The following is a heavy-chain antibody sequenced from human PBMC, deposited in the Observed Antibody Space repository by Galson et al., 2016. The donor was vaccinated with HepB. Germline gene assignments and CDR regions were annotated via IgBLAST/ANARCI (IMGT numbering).Heavy chain of an antibody. J-gene: IGHJ3*02. Sequence: SLRLSCAASGFTFSSYGIHWVRQAPGKGLEWVAVISYDGNNKYCADSVKGRFTISRDNSKNTLYLQMSSLRAEDTAVYYCAKKARILTGPDAFDIWGQGTMVTVSS. CDR1: GFTFSSYG. CDR2: ISYDGNNK. D-gene: IGHD3-9*01. CDR3: AKKARILTGPDAFDI. V-gene: IGHV3-30*18.